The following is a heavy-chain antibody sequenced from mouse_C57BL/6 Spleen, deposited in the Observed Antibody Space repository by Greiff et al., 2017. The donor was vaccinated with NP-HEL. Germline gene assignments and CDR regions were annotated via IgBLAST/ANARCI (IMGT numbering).Heavy chain of an antibody. V-gene: IGHV5-17*01. Sequence: EVMLVESGGGLVKPGGSLKLSCAASGFTFSDYGMHWVRQAPEKGLEWVAYISSGSSTIYYADTVKGRFTISRDNAKNTLFLQMTSLRSEDTAMYYCARDWDGGVDYWGQGTTLTVSS. CDR1: GFTFSDYG. CDR2: ISSGSSTI. J-gene: IGHJ2*01. D-gene: IGHD4-1*01. CDR3: ARDWDGGVDY.